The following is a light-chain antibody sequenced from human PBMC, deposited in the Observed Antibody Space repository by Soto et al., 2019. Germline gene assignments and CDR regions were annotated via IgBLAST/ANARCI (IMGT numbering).Light chain of an antibody. Sequence: EIVMTQSPATLSXSXXXXXXXXXXXXQSVXSNLAWYQQKPGQAPRLLIYGASTRATGIPARFSGSGSGTEFTLTISSLQSEDFAVYYCQQYNNWPPWTFGQGTKVEIK. CDR3: QQYNNWPPWT. J-gene: IGKJ1*01. V-gene: IGKV3-15*01. CDR2: GAS. CDR1: QSVXSN.